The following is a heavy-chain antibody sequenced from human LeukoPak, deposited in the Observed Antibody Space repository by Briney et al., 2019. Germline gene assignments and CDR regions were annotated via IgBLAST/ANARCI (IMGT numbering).Heavy chain of an antibody. CDR1: GFTFSSYS. CDR3: AKDTYYYDSRAPFQH. CDR2: IWYDGSNK. Sequence: PGGSLRLSCAASGFTFSSYSMHWVRQAPGKGLEWVAVIWYDGSNKYYADSVKGRFTISRDNSKNTLYLQMNSLRAEDTAVYYCAKDTYYYDSRAPFQHWGQGTLVTVSS. D-gene: IGHD3-22*01. J-gene: IGHJ1*01. V-gene: IGHV3-33*06.